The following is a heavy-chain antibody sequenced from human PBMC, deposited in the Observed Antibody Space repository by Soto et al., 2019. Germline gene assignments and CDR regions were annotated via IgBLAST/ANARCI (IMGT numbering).Heavy chain of an antibody. J-gene: IGHJ6*02. Sequence: QVQLVQSGAEVKKPGSSVKVSCKASGGTFSSYAISWVRQAPGQGLEWMGGIIPIFGTANYAQKFQGRVTITADESTSTACMELSSLRSEDTAVYYCARDCGGDCYPYYYGMDVWGQGTTVTVSS. D-gene: IGHD2-21*02. CDR2: IIPIFGTA. CDR1: GGTFSSYA. CDR3: ARDCGGDCYPYYYGMDV. V-gene: IGHV1-69*12.